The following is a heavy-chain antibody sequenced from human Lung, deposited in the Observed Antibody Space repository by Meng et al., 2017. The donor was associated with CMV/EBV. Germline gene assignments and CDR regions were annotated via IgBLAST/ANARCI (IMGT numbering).Heavy chain of an antibody. D-gene: IGHD3-3*01. Sequence: SXTXSLXCAVYGGSFSGYYWSWIRQPPGKGLEWIGEINHSGSTNYNPSLKSRVTISVDTSKNQFSLKLSSVTAADTAVYYCAGGRGFWSGSRYYYYGMDVWXQGTTVTVSS. CDR1: GGSFSGYY. CDR2: INHSGST. V-gene: IGHV4-34*01. CDR3: AGGRGFWSGSRYYYYGMDV. J-gene: IGHJ6*02.